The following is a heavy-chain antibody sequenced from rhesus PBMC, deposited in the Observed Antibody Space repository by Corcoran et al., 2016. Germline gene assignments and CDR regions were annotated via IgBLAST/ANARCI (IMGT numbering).Heavy chain of an antibody. CDR1: GGSINGYYY. CDR3: ARDAYENRVTTGEYFEF. Sequence: QVKLQQWGEGLVKPSETLSLTCAVYGGSINGYYYWSWNRQAAGKGLGWIGNIGGNSASPNYNPSLKNRVTISKDTSKNQFSLKLSSVTAADTAVYYCARDAYENRVTTGEYFEFWGQGALVTVSS. J-gene: IGHJ1*01. V-gene: IGHV4-73*01. D-gene: IGHD4-23*01. CDR2: IGGNSASP.